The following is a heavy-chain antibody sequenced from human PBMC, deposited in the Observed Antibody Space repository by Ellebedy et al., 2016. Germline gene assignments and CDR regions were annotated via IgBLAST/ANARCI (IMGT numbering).Heavy chain of an antibody. J-gene: IGHJ1*01. CDR2: ISSGSSSI. V-gene: IGHV3-48*04. CDR3: VRDHLHYYDSSGYNFQY. CDR1: GFTFNTYS. Sequence: GESLKISCAASGFTFNTYSMNWVRQAPGKGLEWISFISSGSSSIFYADSVKGRFTISRDNAKNSLYLQMNNLRAEDTAVYYCVRDHLHYYDSSGYNFQYWGQGTLVTVSS. D-gene: IGHD3-22*01.